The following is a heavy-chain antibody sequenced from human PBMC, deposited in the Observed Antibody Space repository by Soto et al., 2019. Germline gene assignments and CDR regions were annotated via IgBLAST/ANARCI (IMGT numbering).Heavy chain of an antibody. CDR2: INPSGGST. D-gene: IGHD6-13*01. CDR1: GYTFSSYY. V-gene: IGHV1-46*01. Sequence: ASVKVSCKASGYTFSSYYMHCVRQGPGQGLEWMGIINPSGGSTSYAQKSQGRVTMTRHTSTSTVYMELSSLRSEDTAVYYCARDMDLGAAATFDYWGQGTLVTVSS. J-gene: IGHJ4*02. CDR3: ARDMDLGAAATFDY.